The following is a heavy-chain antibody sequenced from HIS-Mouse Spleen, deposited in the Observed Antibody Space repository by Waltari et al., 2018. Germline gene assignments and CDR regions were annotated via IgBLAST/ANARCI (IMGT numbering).Heavy chain of an antibody. Sequence: QLQLQESGPGLVKPSETLSLTCTVSGGSISSSSFYLGWIRQPPGKGLEWIGSIYYSGSNYYNPSLKSRVTISVDTSKNQFSLKLSSVTAADTAVYYCAREIPYSSSWYDWYFDLWGRGTLVTVSS. J-gene: IGHJ2*01. V-gene: IGHV4-39*07. CDR3: AREIPYSSSWYDWYFDL. CDR2: IYYSGSN. D-gene: IGHD6-13*01. CDR1: GGSISSSSFY.